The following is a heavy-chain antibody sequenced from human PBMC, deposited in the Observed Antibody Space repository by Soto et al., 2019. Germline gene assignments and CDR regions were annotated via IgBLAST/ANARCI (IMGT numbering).Heavy chain of an antibody. D-gene: IGHD3-10*01. J-gene: IGHJ6*02. CDR3: ARGDRGGSGSPASYYYSGLDV. Sequence: PGGSLRLSCVGSGFTFSTNYGLAWVRQAPGKGLEWVSSVSAGGDMTYYSDSVKGRFTISRDNSNNALFLQMNSLRIEDTGLYYCARGDRGGSGSPASYYYSGLDVWGQGTTVTVSS. CDR1: GFTFSTNYG. CDR2: VSAGGDMT. V-gene: IGHV3-23*01.